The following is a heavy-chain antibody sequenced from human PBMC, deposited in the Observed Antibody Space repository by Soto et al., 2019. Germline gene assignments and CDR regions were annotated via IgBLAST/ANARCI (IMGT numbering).Heavy chain of an antibody. Sequence: GGSLRLSCSASGFTFTSFAIHWVRQAPGKGLEWVAVISENGVNKYSAESVRGRFVISRDNSKNTVELEMNSLRPEDTAIYFCARRLTKTVSALGYWGQGTLVTVSS. CDR3: ARRLTKTVSALGY. J-gene: IGHJ4*02. CDR1: GFTFTSFA. CDR2: ISENGVNK. V-gene: IGHV3-30*09. D-gene: IGHD2-8*01.